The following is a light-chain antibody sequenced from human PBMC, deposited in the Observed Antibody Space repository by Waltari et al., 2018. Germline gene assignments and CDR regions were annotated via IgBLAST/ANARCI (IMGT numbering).Light chain of an antibody. V-gene: IGKV4-1*01. Sequence: DIVMTQSPDSLAVSLGERATINCKSSQSVLYSSNNRNYLTWYQQKPGQPPKLLIYWAFIRESCVPDRFSGSGSGTDFTLTISSLHAEDVAVYYCQQYYTTPLSFGGGTKVEIK. CDR1: QSVLYSSNNRNY. J-gene: IGKJ4*01. CDR3: QQYYTTPLS. CDR2: WAF.